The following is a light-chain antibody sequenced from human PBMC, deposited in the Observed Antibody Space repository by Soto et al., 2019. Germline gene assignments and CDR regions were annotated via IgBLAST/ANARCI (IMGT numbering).Light chain of an antibody. Sequence: SYELTQPPSVSVSPGQTASITCSGDKLGDKYACWYQQKPGQSPVLVIYQDSKRPSGIPERFSGSNSGNTATLTISGTQAMDEADYYCQAGDSSNVFGTGTKLTVL. CDR3: QAGDSSNV. CDR1: KLGDKY. J-gene: IGLJ1*01. CDR2: QDS. V-gene: IGLV3-1*01.